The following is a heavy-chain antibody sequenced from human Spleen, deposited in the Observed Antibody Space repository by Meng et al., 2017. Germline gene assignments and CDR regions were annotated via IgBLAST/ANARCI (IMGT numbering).Heavy chain of an antibody. CDR3: ARGPVSYYDFWSGYSSRLDY. CDR1: GFTLSSYW. V-gene: IGHV3-7*01. CDR2: IKQDGSEK. D-gene: IGHD3-3*01. J-gene: IGHJ4*02. Sequence: GESLKISCAASGFTLSSYWMSWVRQAPGKGLEWVANIKQDGSEKYNVDSVKGRFTISRDNAKNSLFLQMNSLRAEDTAVYYCARGPVSYYDFWSGYSSRLDYWGQGTLVTVSS.